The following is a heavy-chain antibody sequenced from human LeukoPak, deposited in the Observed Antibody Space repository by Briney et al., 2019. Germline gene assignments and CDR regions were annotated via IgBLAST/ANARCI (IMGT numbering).Heavy chain of an antibody. CDR1: GASISSYY. D-gene: IGHD5-24*01. CDR3: ARDSVEMATITLGDY. V-gene: IGHV4-4*07. J-gene: IGHJ4*02. Sequence: SECLSPTWTVAGASISSYYCGWVRQPAREWREWIGCIYTSGTTNYHPSLKSRATMSVAPSNTQFSLRLSSVTAADTAVYYCARDSVEMATITLGDYWGQGTLVTVSS. CDR2: IYTSGTT.